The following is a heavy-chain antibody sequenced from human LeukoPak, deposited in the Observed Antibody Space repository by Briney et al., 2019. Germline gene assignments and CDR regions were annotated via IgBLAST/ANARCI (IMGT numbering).Heavy chain of an antibody. J-gene: IGHJ3*02. V-gene: IGHV3-23*01. Sequence: SGGSLRLSCAASGFTFSSYAMSWVRQAPGKGLEWVSAISGSGGSTYYADSVKGRFTIFRDNSKNTLYLQMNSLRAEDTAVYYCAKDLSSGWSHDAFDIWGQGTMVTVSS. CDR1: GFTFSSYA. CDR3: AKDLSSGWSHDAFDI. CDR2: ISGSGGST. D-gene: IGHD6-19*01.